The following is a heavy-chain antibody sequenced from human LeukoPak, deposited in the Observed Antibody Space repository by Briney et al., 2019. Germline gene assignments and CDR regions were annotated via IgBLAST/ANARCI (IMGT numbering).Heavy chain of an antibody. CDR1: GFTFSSYE. Sequence: GGSLRLSCAASGFTFSSYEMNWVRQAPGKGLEWVSYISSSGSTIYYADSVKGRFTISRDNAKNSLYPQMNSLRAEDTAVYYCARLRVRNPALDYWGQGTLVTVSS. J-gene: IGHJ4*02. CDR3: ARLRVRNPALDY. V-gene: IGHV3-48*03. D-gene: IGHD1-14*01. CDR2: ISSSGSTI.